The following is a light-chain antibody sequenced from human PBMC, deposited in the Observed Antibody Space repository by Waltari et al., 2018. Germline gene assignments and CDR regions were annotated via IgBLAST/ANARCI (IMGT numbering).Light chain of an antibody. CDR2: KVS. V-gene: IGKV2-30*01. Sequence: DVLMTQSPPYLPVTLGPPASISRTSSQGLVYSDGGTYLNWFQQRPGQSPRRLIYKVSNRDSGVPDRFSGSGSGTDFTLEISRVEAEDVGIYYCMQGTHWPFNFGPGTKVDIK. CDR1: QGLVYSDGGTY. CDR3: MQGTHWPFN. J-gene: IGKJ3*01.